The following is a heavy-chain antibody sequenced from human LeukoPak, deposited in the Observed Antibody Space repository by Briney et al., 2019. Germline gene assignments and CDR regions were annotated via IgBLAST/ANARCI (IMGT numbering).Heavy chain of an antibody. V-gene: IGHV3-23*01. CDR1: GFTFSSYA. CDR2: TTTSGGTT. D-gene: IGHD2-15*01. J-gene: IGHJ4*02. CDR3: ATARGGY. Sequence: GGSLRLSCAASGFTFSSYAMSWVRQAPGKGLEWVSGTTTSGGTTYYADSVKGRFTISRDNSKNTLSLQMTSLRAEDTAVYYCATARGGYWGQGTLVTVSS.